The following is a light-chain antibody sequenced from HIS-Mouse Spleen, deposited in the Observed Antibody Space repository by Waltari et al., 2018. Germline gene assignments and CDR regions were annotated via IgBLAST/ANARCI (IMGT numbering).Light chain of an antibody. CDR1: ALPKQY. V-gene: IGLV3-25*03. CDR3: QSADSSGTGWV. Sequence: SYELTQPPSVSVSPGQTARITCSGDALPKQYAYWYQPKPGQAPVLVIYKDSERPSGIPERFSGSSSGTTVTLTISGVQAEDEADYYCQSADSSGTGWVIGGGTKLTVL. J-gene: IGLJ3*02. CDR2: KDS.